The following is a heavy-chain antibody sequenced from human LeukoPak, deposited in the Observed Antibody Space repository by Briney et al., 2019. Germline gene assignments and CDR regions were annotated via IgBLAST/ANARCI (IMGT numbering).Heavy chain of an antibody. CDR2: IRYDGSTR. CDR1: GFTFSSFG. V-gene: IGHV3-30*02. CDR3: ARSAPGSGFLDS. Sequence: GGSLRLSCAASGFTFSSFGMHWVRQAPGKGLEWVAFIRYDGSTRYLADSVEGRFTISRDNSRNTLFLQMNSLRDEDTALYYCARSAPGSGFLDSWGQGTLATVPS. D-gene: IGHD5-18*01. J-gene: IGHJ5*01.